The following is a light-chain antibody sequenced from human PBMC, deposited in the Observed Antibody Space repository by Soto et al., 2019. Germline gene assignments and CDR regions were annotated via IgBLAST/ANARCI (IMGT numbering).Light chain of an antibody. J-gene: IGKJ1*01. V-gene: IGKV1-6*01. Sequence: QLTQSPSSRATPLGDAGPSSCLASQGIGNALGWYQQKPGKLPKVLIYGASNLQSGAPPRFSGSGSGTDFTLAISSLQPEDSATYYCLQDINSPWTFGQGTKVDIK. CDR3: LQDINSPWT. CDR1: QGIGNA. CDR2: GAS.